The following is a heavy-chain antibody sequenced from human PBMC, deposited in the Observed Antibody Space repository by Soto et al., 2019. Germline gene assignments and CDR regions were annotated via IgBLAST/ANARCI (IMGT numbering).Heavy chain of an antibody. J-gene: IGHJ1*01. CDR3: AIQDCTNDVCLEAAVTVGGALES. Sequence: EVQLVQSGGGLAQPGKSLRLSCAASGFTFRKFCMHWVRQVPGKGPVWVSYISSDGTTTDYADSVKGRFTIARDNAKDTLYMQMDSLRAEDTAVYYCAIQDCTNDVCLEAAVTVGGALESWGQGTLVTVSS. CDR2: ISSDGTTT. CDR1: GFTFRKFC. V-gene: IGHV3-74*01. D-gene: IGHD2-8*01.